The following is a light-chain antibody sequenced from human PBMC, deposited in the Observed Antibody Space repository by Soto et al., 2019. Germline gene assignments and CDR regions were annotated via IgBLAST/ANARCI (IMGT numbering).Light chain of an antibody. J-gene: IGKJ3*01. V-gene: IGKV3-20*01. CDR1: QSVSSSY. Sequence: EIVLTQSPGTLSLSPGERATLSCRASQSVSSSYLAWYQQKPGQAPRLLIYGASSRATGIPDRSSGSGCGTDFTLTIIRLEPEDFAVYYCQQYGSSPRGFTFGPGTKVDIK. CDR2: GAS. CDR3: QQYGSSPRGFT.